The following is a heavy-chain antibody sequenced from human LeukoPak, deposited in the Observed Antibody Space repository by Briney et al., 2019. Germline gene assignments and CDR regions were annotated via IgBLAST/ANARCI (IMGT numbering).Heavy chain of an antibody. CDR2: LDPEDGET. V-gene: IGHV1-24*01. J-gene: IGHJ5*02. D-gene: IGHD1-26*01. Sequence: ASVKVSCKVSGYTLTELSMHWVRQAPGIGLEWMGGLDPEDGETIYAQKFQGRVTMTEDTSTDTAYMELSSLRSEDTAVYYCATAVGPYTLGWFDPWGQGTLVTVSS. CDR1: GYTLTELS. CDR3: ATAVGPYTLGWFDP.